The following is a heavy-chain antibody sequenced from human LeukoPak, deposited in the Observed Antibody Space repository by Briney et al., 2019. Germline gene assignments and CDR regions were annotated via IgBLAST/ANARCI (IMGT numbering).Heavy chain of an antibody. CDR3: AKEGAVAGFDY. CDR1: GFTFSSYA. V-gene: IGHV3-23*01. J-gene: IGHJ4*02. CDR2: ISDGGGST. D-gene: IGHD6-19*01. Sequence: GGSLRLSCAASGFTFSSYAMSWVRKAPGKGLEWVSSISDGGGSTYYADSVKGRFTISRDNSKNTLYLQMNSLRAEDTAVYYCAKEGAVAGFDYWGQGTLVTVSS.